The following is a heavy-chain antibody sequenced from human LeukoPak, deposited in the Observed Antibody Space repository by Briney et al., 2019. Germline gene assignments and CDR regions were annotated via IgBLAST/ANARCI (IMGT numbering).Heavy chain of an antibody. CDR2: ISSSSSYI. V-gene: IGHV3-21*01. Sequence: GGSLRLSCAASGFTSSSYSMNWVRQAPGKGLEWVSSISSSSSYIYYADSVKGRFTISRDNAKNSLYLQMNSLRAEDTAVYYCARSSGLYYGDYDYWGQGTLVTVSS. J-gene: IGHJ4*02. CDR3: ARSSGLYYGDYDY. D-gene: IGHD4-17*01. CDR1: GFTSSSYS.